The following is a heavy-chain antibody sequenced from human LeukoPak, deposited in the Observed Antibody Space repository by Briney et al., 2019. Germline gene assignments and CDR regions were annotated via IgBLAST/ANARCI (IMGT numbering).Heavy chain of an antibody. CDR2: ISSSSSYI. D-gene: IGHD3-22*01. V-gene: IGHV3-21*01. CDR1: GFTFSSYS. J-gene: IGHJ4*02. Sequence: GGSLRLSCAASGFTFSSYSMNWVRQAPGKGLEWVSSISSSSSYIYYADSVKGRFTISGDNAKNSLYLQMNSLRAEDTAVYYCARNSPAGRSITMIVVVTPGYFDYWGQGTLVTVSS. CDR3: ARNSPAGRSITMIVVVTPGYFDY.